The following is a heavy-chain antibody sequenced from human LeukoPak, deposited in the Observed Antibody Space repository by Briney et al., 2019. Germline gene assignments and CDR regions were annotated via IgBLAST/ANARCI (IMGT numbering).Heavy chain of an antibody. D-gene: IGHD3-22*01. J-gene: IGHJ3*02. CDR1: GYTFTGYY. V-gene: IGHV1-2*02. CDR2: INPNSGGT. CDR3: ARETLKLNYYDSSGLRVNDAFDI. Sequence: ASVKVSCKASGYTFTGYYMHWVRQAPGQGLEWMGWINPNSGGTNYAQKFQGRVTMTRDTSISTAYMELSRLRSDDMAVYYCARETLKLNYYDSSGLRVNDAFDIWGQGTMVTVSS.